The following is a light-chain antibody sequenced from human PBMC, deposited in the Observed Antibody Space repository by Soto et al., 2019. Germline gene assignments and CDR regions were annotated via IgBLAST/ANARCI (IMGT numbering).Light chain of an antibody. CDR3: QQYGNSPLT. J-gene: IGKJ3*01. CDR1: QSVNSNY. CDR2: GAS. V-gene: IGKV3-20*01. Sequence: EIVLTQSPGTLSLSPGERATLSCRASQSVNSNYLIWYQQKPGQAPRLLIYGASSRATGIPDRFGGSGSGTDFTLPIITLEPEDFAVYYCQQYGNSPLTFGPGTKVDIK.